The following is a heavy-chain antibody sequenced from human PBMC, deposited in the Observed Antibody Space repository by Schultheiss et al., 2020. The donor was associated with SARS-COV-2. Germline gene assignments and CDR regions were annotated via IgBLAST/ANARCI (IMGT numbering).Heavy chain of an antibody. CDR2: IYTSGST. Sequence: SETLSLTCTVSGGSISSYYWSWIRQPPGKGLEWIGRIYTSGSTNYNPSLKSRVTISVDTSKNQFSLKLSSVTAADTALYYCARGEERITIFGVVTANSPYYYYMDVWGKGTTVTVSS. D-gene: IGHD3-3*01. CDR1: GGSISSYY. V-gene: IGHV4-4*07. CDR3: ARGEERITIFGVVTANSPYYYYMDV. J-gene: IGHJ6*03.